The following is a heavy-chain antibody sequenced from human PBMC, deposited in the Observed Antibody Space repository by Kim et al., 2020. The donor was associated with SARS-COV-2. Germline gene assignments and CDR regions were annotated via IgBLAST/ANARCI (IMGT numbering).Heavy chain of an antibody. CDR3: ARAEWEDYWYFGL. J-gene: IGHJ2*01. V-gene: IGHV4-34*01. Sequence: SETLSLTCAVYGGSFSGYFWSWIRQPPGKGLEWIGEINHSGSTNYNPSLKSRVTISVDTSNTQFSLKLSSLSAADTAVYYCARAEWEDYWYFGLWARGTLVTVSS. CDR2: INHSGST. D-gene: IGHD1-26*01. CDR1: GGSFSGYF.